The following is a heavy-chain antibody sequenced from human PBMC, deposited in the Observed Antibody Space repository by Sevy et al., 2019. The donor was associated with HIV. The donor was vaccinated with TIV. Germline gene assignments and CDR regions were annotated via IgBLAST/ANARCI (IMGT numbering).Heavy chain of an antibody. V-gene: IGHV3-23*01. J-gene: IGHJ4*02. CDR3: AKGPQYCGGDCYSYFDY. CDR1: GFTFSSYA. Sequence: GGSLRLSCVTSGFTFSSYAMSWVRQTPGKGLEWVSAIGGSADYTYYADSVKGRFTISRDNSKNTLYLQMNGLRAEDTAVYYCAKGPQYCGGDCYSYFDYWGQGTLVTVSS. CDR2: IGGSADYT. D-gene: IGHD2-21*02.